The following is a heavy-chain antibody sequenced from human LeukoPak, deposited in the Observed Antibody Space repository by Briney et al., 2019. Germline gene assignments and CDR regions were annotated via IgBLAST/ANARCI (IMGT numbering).Heavy chain of an antibody. J-gene: IGHJ4*02. CDR2: IYYSGST. V-gene: IGHV4-59*01. CDR3: ARVIFGVVIDC. CDR1: GGSISSYY. Sequence: SETLSLTCTVSGGSISSYYWSWIRQPPGKGLGWIGYIYYSGSTNYNPSLKSRVTISVDTSKNQFSLKLSSVTAADTAVYYCARVIFGVVIDCWGQGTLVTVSS. D-gene: IGHD3-3*01.